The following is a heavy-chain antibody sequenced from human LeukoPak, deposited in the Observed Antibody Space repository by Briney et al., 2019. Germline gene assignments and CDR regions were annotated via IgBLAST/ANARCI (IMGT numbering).Heavy chain of an antibody. CDR1: GFTFSNYG. Sequence: PGRSLRLSCVASGFTFSNYGTNWVRQAPGKGLEWVAIIWFDGSNIYYADSVKGRFTISRDNSKNTLFLQMNSLRAEDTGVYYCTRDHGDYSFDYWGQGTLVTVSS. J-gene: IGHJ4*02. V-gene: IGHV3-33*01. CDR3: TRDHGDYSFDY. CDR2: IWFDGSNI. D-gene: IGHD4-17*01.